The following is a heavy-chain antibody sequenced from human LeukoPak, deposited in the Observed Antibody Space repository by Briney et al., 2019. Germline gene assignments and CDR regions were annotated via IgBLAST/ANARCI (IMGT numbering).Heavy chain of an antibody. D-gene: IGHD4-11*01. Sequence: GGSLRLSRATSGFIFSHYGMHWVRQAPGKGLEWVAVIWSDGTNTFYAGSVKGRFTISRDNSQKTVFLQMNSLRGDDTATYYCARDAQRGFDYSNSLEYWGHGTLVTVSS. J-gene: IGHJ4*01. CDR3: ARDAQRGFDYSNSLEY. CDR2: IWSDGTNT. CDR1: GFIFSHYG. V-gene: IGHV3-33*01.